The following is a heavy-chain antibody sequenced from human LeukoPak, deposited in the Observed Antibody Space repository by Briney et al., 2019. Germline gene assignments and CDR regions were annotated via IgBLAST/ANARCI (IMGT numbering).Heavy chain of an antibody. Sequence: SETLSLTCTVSGGSISSGSYYWSWIRQPAGKGLEWIGRIYTSGSTNYNPSLKSRVTISVDTSKNQFSLKLSSVTAADTAVYYCARDRAVDTLFPYYSNYYFDYWGQGTLVTVSS. CDR2: IYTSGST. CDR1: GGSISSGSYY. CDR3: ARDRAVDTLFPYYSNYYFDY. V-gene: IGHV4-61*02. D-gene: IGHD4-11*01. J-gene: IGHJ4*02.